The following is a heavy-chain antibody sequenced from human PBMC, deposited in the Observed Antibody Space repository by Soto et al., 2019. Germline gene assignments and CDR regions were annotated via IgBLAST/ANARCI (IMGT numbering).Heavy chain of an antibody. CDR1: GGTFSSYT. CDR2: IIPILGIA. V-gene: IGHV1-69*04. CDR3: GRDQLERPERSNAFDI. Sequence: AVQVSCKASGGTFSSYTISWVRQAPGQGLEWMGRIIPILGIANYAQKFQGRVTITADKSTSTAYMELSSLRSEDTAVYYCGRDQLERPERSNAFDIWGQGTMVTVSS. J-gene: IGHJ3*02. D-gene: IGHD1-1*01.